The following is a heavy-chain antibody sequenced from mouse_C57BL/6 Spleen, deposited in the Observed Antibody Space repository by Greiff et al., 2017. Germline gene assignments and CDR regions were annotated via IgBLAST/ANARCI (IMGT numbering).Heavy chain of an antibody. Sequence: EVQLVESGVGLVKPGGSLKLSCAASGFTFSSYAMSWVRQTPEKRLEWVADISSGGDYIYDACTVKGRFTIARDIARNTLYLQMSSLKSEDTAMYYCTRGGNSYYAMDYWGQGTSVTVSS. D-gene: IGHD2-1*01. CDR1: GFTFSSYA. CDR3: TRGGNSYYAMDY. J-gene: IGHJ4*01. V-gene: IGHV5-9-1*02. CDR2: ISSGGDYI.